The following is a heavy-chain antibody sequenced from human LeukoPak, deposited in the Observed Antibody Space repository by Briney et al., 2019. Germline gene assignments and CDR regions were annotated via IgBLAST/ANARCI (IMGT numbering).Heavy chain of an antibody. CDR2: INHSGGT. Sequence: PSETLSLTCAVYGDSFSGHYWRWLRQPPGKGLEWIGEINHSGGTNCNPSLKSRVTISVDTSKNQFSLKLSSVSAADTAVYYCARGGGRYCSSTSCHFDYWGQGTLVTVSS. D-gene: IGHD2-2*01. CDR3: ARGGGRYCSSTSCHFDY. CDR1: GDSFSGHY. J-gene: IGHJ4*02. V-gene: IGHV4-34*01.